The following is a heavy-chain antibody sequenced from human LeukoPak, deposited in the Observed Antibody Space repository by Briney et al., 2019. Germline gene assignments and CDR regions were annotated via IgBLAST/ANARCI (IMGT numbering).Heavy chain of an antibody. D-gene: IGHD2-2*02. CDR3: ASRTRRPAIKDY. CDR1: GGSISSSNW. Sequence: PSGTLSLTCAVSGGSISSSNWWSWVRQPPGKGLEWIGEIYHSGSTNYNPSLKSRVTISVDTSKNQFSLKLSSVTAADTAVYYCASRTRRPAIKDYWGQGTLVTVSS. CDR2: IYHSGST. J-gene: IGHJ4*02. V-gene: IGHV4-4*02.